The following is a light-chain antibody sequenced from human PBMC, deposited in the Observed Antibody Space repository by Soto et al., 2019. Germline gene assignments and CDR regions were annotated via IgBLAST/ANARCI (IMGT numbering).Light chain of an antibody. CDR3: QQYNSYLSWT. CDR2: DAS. V-gene: IGKV1-5*01. J-gene: IGKJ1*01. CDR1: QSISNW. Sequence: DIQMTQSPSTVSASVGDRVTITCRASQSISNWLAWYQQKPGKAPKLLIYDASSLESGVPSRFSGSGSGTEFGLTISSLQPDDFATYYCQQYNSYLSWTFGQGTKVEIK.